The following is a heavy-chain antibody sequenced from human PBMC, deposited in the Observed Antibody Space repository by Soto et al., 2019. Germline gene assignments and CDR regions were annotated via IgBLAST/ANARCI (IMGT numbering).Heavy chain of an antibody. CDR3: AREGLTGTIGLYYYYGMDV. D-gene: IGHD1-7*01. Sequence: PGGSLRLSCAASGFTVSSNYMNWVRQAPGKGLEWVSVIYSGDSTYYADSVKGRFTISRDNSKNTLYLQMNSLRAEDTAVYYCAREGLTGTIGLYYYYGMDVWGQGTTVTVSS. CDR2: IYSGDST. CDR1: GFTVSSNY. J-gene: IGHJ6*02. V-gene: IGHV3-53*01.